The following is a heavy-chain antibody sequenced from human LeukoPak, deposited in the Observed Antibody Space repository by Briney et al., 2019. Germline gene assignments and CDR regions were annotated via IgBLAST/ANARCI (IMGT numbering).Heavy chain of an antibody. V-gene: IGHV1-69*05. CDR1: GYTFTSYA. J-gene: IGHJ6*03. D-gene: IGHD2-2*03. CDR2: IIPIFGTA. Sequence: SVKVSCKASGYTFTSYAISWVRQAPGQGLEWMGGIIPIFGTANYAQKFQGRVTITTDESTSTAYMELSSLRSEDTAVYYCARVRDGYCSSTSCTDYYYYYYMDVWGKGTTVTVSS. CDR3: ARVRDGYCSSTSCTDYYYYYYMDV.